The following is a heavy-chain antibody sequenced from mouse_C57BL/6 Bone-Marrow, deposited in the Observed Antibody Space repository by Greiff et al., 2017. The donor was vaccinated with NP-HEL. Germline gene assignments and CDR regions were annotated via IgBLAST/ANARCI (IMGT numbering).Heavy chain of an antibody. CDR3: TRGPYYYGSSSYYFDY. D-gene: IGHD1-1*01. CDR2: ISSGGDYI. V-gene: IGHV5-9-1*02. CDR1: GFTFSSYA. Sequence: EVMLVESGEGLVKPGGSLKLSCAASGFTFSSYAMSWVRQTPEKRLEWVAYISSGGDYIYYADTVKGRFTISRDNARNTLYLQMSSLKSEDTAMYYCTRGPYYYGSSSYYFDYWGQGTTLTVSS. J-gene: IGHJ2*01.